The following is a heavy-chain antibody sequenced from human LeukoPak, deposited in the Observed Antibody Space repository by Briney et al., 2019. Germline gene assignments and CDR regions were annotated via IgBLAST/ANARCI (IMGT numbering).Heavy chain of an antibody. J-gene: IGHJ1*01. CDR1: GGSISSYY. CDR3: ARAAGLSTWAEYFQH. D-gene: IGHD6-13*01. Sequence: SETLSLTCTVSGGSISSYYWSWIRQPPGKGLEWIGYIYYSGSTNYNPSLKSRVTISVDTSKNQFSLKLSSVAAADTAVYYCARAAGLSTWAEYFQHWGQGTLAPSPQ. V-gene: IGHV4-59*01. CDR2: IYYSGST.